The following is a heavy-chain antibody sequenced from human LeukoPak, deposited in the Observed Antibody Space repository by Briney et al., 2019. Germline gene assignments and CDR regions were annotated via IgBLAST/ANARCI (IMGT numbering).Heavy chain of an antibody. CDR2: ISAGSGDT. V-gene: IGHV1-3*01. D-gene: IGHD4-17*01. J-gene: IGHJ6*02. Sequence: GSVKVSCKASGYTFTNYGMHWVRQAPGQRLEWMGWISAGSGDTKYSQRFQGRVTITRDTSASTAYMELSSLRSEDTAVYYCASTVIAGGYGMDVWGQGTTVTVSS. CDR1: GYTFTNYG. CDR3: ASTVIAGGYGMDV.